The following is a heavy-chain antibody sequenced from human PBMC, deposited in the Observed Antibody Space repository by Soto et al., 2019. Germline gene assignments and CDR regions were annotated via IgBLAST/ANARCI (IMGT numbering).Heavy chain of an antibody. J-gene: IGHJ6*02. D-gene: IGHD2-15*01. CDR3: ARDPAHCSGGSCYHVADYGMDV. CDR2: ISSSSSTI. V-gene: IGHV3-48*02. Sequence: EVQLVESGGGLVQPGGSLRLSCAASGFTFSSYSMNWVRQAPGKGLEWVSYISSSSSTIYYADSVKGRFTISRDNAKNSLYLQMNSLRDEDTAVYYCARDPAHCSGGSCYHVADYGMDVWGQGTTVTVSS. CDR1: GFTFSSYS.